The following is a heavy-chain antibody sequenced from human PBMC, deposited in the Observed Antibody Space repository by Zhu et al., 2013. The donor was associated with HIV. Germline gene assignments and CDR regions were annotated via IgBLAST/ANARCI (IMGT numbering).Heavy chain of an antibody. CDR3: ARSLYGSGSYHPLVDYYYGMDV. CDR2: ISPYNGNT. D-gene: IGHD3-10*01. CDR1: GYTFSLYG. V-gene: IGHV1-18*01. Sequence: QVQLVQSGAEVKKPGASVKVSCKTSGYTFSLYGISWVRQAPGQGLEWMGWISPYNGNTDYAQKFQGRVTMTKDTSTTTVYMELRSLRSDDTAVYYCARSLYGSGSYHPLVDYYYGMDVWGQGTTVTVSS. J-gene: IGHJ6*02.